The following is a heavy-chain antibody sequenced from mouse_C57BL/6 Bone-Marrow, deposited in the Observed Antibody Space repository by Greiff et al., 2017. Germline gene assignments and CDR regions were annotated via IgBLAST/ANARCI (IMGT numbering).Heavy chain of an antibody. J-gene: IGHJ3*01. D-gene: IGHD1-1*02. V-gene: IGHV1-54*01. CDR1: GYAFTNYL. CDR3: ARRWAY. CDR2: INPGSGGT. Sequence: VQLQQSGAELVRPGTSVKVSCKASGYAFTNYLIEWVKQRPGQGLEWIGVINPGSGGTNYNEKFKGKATLTADKSSSTAYMQLRSLTSEDSAVYFCARRWAYWGQGTLVTVSA.